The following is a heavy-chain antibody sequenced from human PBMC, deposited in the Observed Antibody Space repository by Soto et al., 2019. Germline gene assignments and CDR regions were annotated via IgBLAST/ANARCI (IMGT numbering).Heavy chain of an antibody. CDR1: GFTFSSYA. V-gene: IGHV3-23*01. CDR2: ISGSGGST. D-gene: IGHD6-13*01. CDR3: AKEEVNSAGSLCDY. J-gene: IGHJ4*02. Sequence: GGSLRLSCAASGFTFSSYAMSWVRQAPGKGLEWVSAISGSGGSTYYADSVKGRFTISRDNSKNKLYLQMNSLRAEDTAEYYCAKEEVNSAGSLCDYWGQGTLVTVSS.